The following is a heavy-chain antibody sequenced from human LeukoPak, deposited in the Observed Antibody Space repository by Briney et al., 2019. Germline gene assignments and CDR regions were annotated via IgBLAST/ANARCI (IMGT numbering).Heavy chain of an antibody. CDR1: GYTFTGYY. V-gene: IGHV1-2*02. Sequence: ASVKVSCKASGYTFTGYYMHWVRQAPGQGLEWMGWINPNSGGTNYAQKFQGRVTMTRDTSISTAYMELSRLRSDDTAVYYCARVSSGWSEGDWFDPWGQGTLVTVSS. D-gene: IGHD6-19*01. CDR3: ARVSSGWSEGDWFDP. J-gene: IGHJ5*02. CDR2: INPNSGGT.